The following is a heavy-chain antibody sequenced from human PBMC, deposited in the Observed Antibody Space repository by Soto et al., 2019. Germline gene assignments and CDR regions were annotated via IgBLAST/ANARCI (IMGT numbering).Heavy chain of an antibody. CDR2: ISYDGSHK. CDR1: GFTFSGYG. Sequence: QVQLVESGGGVVQPGRSLRLSCAASGFTFSGYGMHWVRQAPGKGLEWVAVISYDGSHKYYADSVKGRFTISRDNSKNVLYLQMNSLRAEDTAEYSGANPRDLYSSGPGYYWGQGTLVTVSS. D-gene: IGHD6-19*01. CDR3: ANPRDLYSSGPGYY. J-gene: IGHJ4*02. V-gene: IGHV3-30*18.